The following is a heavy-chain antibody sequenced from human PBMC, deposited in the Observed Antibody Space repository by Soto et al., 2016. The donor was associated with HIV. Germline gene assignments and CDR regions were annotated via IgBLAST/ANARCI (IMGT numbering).Heavy chain of an antibody. CDR1: GESINVGSLY. CDR3: ARHRWGYEVLTGYFDY. V-gene: IGHV4-31*03. Sequence: QVQLQESGPGLLKPTESLSLTCSVSGESINVGSLYWSWIRQQPEKGLEWIGYIYYSGTTYYHPSLRSRVTISVDTSKNQFSLKMRSVTAADTAVYYCARHRWGYEVLTGYFDYWGPECWSPSRQ. J-gene: IGHJ4*01. D-gene: IGHD3-9*01. CDR2: IYYSGTT.